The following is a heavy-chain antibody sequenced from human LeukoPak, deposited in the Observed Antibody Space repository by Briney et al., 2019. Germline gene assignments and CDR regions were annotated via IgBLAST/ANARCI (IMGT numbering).Heavy chain of an antibody. V-gene: IGHV3-30-3*01. CDR3: VRDFFRQLQYYYGFDV. CDR1: GFTFSSYA. D-gene: IGHD2-2*01. CDR2: ISYDGSNK. Sequence: PGGSLRLSCAASGFTFSSYAMHWVRQAPGKGLEWVAVISYDGSNKYYADSVKGRFSISRDNSKNTLYLQMNSLRAEDMAVYYCVRDFFRQLQYYYGFDVWGQGTTVTVSS. J-gene: IGHJ6*02.